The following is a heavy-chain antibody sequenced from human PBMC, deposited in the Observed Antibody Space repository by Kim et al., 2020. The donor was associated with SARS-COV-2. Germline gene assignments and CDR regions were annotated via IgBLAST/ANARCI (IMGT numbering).Heavy chain of an antibody. Sequence: SETLSLTCTVSGGSISSYYWSWIRQPPGKGLEWIGYIYYSGSTNYNPSLKSRVTISVDTSKNQFSLKLSSVTAADAAVYYCARDGAYYYGSGSSARGYYYYRDVWGKGTTVTDSS. D-gene: IGHD3-10*01. J-gene: IGHJ6*03. CDR3: ARDGAYYYGSGSSARGYYYYRDV. V-gene: IGHV4-59*01. CDR1: GGSISSYY. CDR2: IYYSGST.